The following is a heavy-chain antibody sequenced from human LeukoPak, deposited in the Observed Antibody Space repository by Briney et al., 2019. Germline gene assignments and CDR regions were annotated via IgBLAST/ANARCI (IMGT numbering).Heavy chain of an antibody. J-gene: IGHJ6*04. CDR2: ISSGGSTI. V-gene: IGHV3-48*03. Sequence: GGSLRLSCAASGFTFSSYEMNWVRQAPGKGLEWVSYISSGGSTIYYADSVKGRFTISRDNAKNSLYLKMNSLRAEDTAVYYCAELGITMIRGVWGKGATVTISS. D-gene: IGHD3-10*01. CDR1: GFTFSSYE. CDR3: AELGITMIRGV.